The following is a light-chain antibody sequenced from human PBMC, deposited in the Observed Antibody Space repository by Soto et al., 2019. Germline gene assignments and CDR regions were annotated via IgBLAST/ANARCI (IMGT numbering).Light chain of an antibody. Sequence: QSVLTQPASVSGSPGQSITISCTGTSSDVGKYNYVSWYQQHPAKAPKLMIFEVSNRPSGVSNRFSGSKSGNTASLTISGLQAEDEAESYCSSYTGSSINTVVFGGGTTLTVL. CDR2: EVS. V-gene: IGLV2-14*01. J-gene: IGLJ2*01. CDR3: SSYTGSSINTVV. CDR1: SSDVGKYNY.